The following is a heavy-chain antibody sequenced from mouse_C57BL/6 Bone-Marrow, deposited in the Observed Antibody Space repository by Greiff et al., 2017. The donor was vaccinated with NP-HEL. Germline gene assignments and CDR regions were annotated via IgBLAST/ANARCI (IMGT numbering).Heavy chain of an antibody. V-gene: IGHV1-64*01. D-gene: IGHD1-1*01. CDR1: GYTFTSYW. Sequence: QVQLQQPGAELVKPGASVKLSCKASGYTFTSYWMHWVKQRPGQGLEWIGMIHPNSGSTNYNEKFTSKATLTVDKSSSTAYMQLSSLTYEDSAVYYYASFITTVVAHLDYWGQGTTLTVSA. CDR2: IHPNSGST. CDR3: ASFITTVVAHLDY. J-gene: IGHJ2*01.